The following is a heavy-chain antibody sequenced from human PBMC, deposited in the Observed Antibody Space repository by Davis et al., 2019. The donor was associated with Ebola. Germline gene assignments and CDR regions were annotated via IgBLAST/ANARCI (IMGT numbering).Heavy chain of an antibody. V-gene: IGHV3-30-3*01. CDR1: GFTFSKYD. CDR2: MSSDGSNK. J-gene: IGHJ4*02. CDR3: ARGPTGGDY. Sequence: GESLKISCAASGFTFSKYDMTWVRQAPGEGLEWVAVMSSDGSNKYYADSVRGRFTISRDNSKNTLYLQMNSLRAEDTAVYYCARGPTGGDYWGQGTLVTVSS. D-gene: IGHD7-27*01.